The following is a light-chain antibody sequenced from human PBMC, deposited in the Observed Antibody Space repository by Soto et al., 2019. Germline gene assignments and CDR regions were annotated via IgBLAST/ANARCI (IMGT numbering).Light chain of an antibody. CDR2: EVS. J-gene: IGLJ3*02. Sequence: QSALTQPASVSGSPGQSITISCTGTSSDVGADEFVSWYQQHPGKAPKLMIYEVSNRPSGVSNRFSGSKSDNTASLTISGLQAEDEADYYCSSYTTSSTWVFGGGTKVTVL. CDR1: SSDVGADEF. V-gene: IGLV2-14*01. CDR3: SSYTTSSTWV.